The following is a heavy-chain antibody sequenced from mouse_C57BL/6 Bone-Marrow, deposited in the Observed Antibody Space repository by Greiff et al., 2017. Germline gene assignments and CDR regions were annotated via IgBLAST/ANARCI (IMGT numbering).Heavy chain of an antibody. CDR1: GFSLTSYG. CDR2: IWSDGST. J-gene: IGHJ2*01. D-gene: IGHD2-3*01. V-gene: IGHV2-6-1*01. Sequence: VQLQQSGPGLVAPSQSLSITCTVSGFSLTSYGVHWVRQPPGKGLEWLVVIWSDGSTTYNSALKSRLSISKDNSKSQVFLKMNSLQTDDTAMYYCARHEGDDGYSFDDWGQGTTLTVSS. CDR3: ARHEGDDGYSFDD.